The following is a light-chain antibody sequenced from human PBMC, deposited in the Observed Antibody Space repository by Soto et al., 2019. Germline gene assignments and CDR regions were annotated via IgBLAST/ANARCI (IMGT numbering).Light chain of an antibody. CDR1: SSNIGAGYD. Sequence: QPVLTQPPSVSGAPGQRVTISCTGSSSNIGAGYDVHWYQQLPGTAPKVLIYVNNNRPSGVPDRFSGSKSGTSASLAITGLQAEDEADYYCQSYDSSLSGYVFGTGTKVTVL. CDR2: VNN. V-gene: IGLV1-40*01. J-gene: IGLJ1*01. CDR3: QSYDSSLSGYV.